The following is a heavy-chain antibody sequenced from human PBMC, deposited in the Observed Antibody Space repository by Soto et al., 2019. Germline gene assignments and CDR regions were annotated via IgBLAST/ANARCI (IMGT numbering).Heavy chain of an antibody. CDR1: GGSISSREYY. CDR3: ASVRHSNSCDWYFDL. Sequence: QVQLQESGPGLVKPSQTLSLTCTVSGGSISSREYYWSWLRQPPGKGLQWIGYTYYSGSANYSPSLNRMVTQEADPSDNRSALTLSPVTGAVTDVYYCASVRHSNSCDWYFDLWGRGTLVTVSS. V-gene: IGHV4-30-4*01. D-gene: IGHD6-6*01. J-gene: IGHJ2*01. CDR2: TYYSGSA.